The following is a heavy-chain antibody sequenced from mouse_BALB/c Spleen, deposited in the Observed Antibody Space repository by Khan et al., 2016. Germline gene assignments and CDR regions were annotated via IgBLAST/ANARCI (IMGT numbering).Heavy chain of an antibody. CDR1: GYTFTNYG. CDR3: ARRHYGSSYDAWFAY. D-gene: IGHD1-1*01. Sequence: QIQLVQSGPELKKPGETVKISCKASGYTFTNYGMNWVKQAPGKGLKWMGWINTYTGEPTYADDFKGRFAFSSETSASTAYLQINNLKHEDTATYCCARRHYGSSYDAWFAYWGQGTLVTVSA. V-gene: IGHV9-3-1*01. J-gene: IGHJ3*01. CDR2: INTYTGEP.